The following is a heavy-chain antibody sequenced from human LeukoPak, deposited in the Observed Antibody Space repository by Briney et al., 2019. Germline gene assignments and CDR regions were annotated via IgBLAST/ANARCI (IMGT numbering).Heavy chain of an antibody. Sequence: GGSLRLSCAGSGLTVSSNYMSWVRQAPGKGLEWVSVIYSDGSIFYGDSVKGRFTISRDISKSTLYLQMNSLRGEDTAVYYCARDRRGVAAATSDSYYFDYWGQGTLVTVSS. CDR1: GLTVSSNY. CDR3: ARDRRGVAAATSDSYYFDY. D-gene: IGHD2-15*01. J-gene: IGHJ4*02. CDR2: IYSDGSI. V-gene: IGHV3-53*01.